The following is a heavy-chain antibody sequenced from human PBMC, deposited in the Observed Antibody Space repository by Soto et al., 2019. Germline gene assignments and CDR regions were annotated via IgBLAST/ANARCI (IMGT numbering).Heavy chain of an antibody. CDR2: TYYRSKWYN. CDR3: ARATGGLRPYYGMDV. V-gene: IGHV6-1*01. Sequence: PSQTFSLTCAISGDSVSSNSAAWNWIRQSPSRGLEWLGRTYYRSKWYNDYAVSVKSRITINPDTSKNQFSLKLSSVTAADTAVYYCARATGGLRPYYGMDVWGQGTTVTVSS. D-gene: IGHD5-12*01. J-gene: IGHJ6*02. CDR1: GDSVSSNSAA.